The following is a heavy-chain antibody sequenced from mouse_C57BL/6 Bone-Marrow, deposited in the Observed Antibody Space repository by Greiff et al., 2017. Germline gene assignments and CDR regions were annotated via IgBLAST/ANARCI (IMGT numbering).Heavy chain of an antibody. J-gene: IGHJ3*01. D-gene: IGHD2-4*01. Sequence: VQLQQPGTELVKPGASVKLSCKASGYTFTSYWMHWVKQRPGQGLEWIGNINPSNGGTNYNEKFKSKATLTVDKSSSTAYMQLSSLTSEDSAVYYCARSGPIYYETTRFAYWGQGTLVTVSA. CDR3: ARSGPIYYETTRFAY. CDR1: GYTFTSYW. CDR2: INPSNGGT. V-gene: IGHV1-53*01.